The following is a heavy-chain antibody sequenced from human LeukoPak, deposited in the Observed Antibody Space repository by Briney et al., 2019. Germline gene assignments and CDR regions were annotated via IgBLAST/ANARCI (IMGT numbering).Heavy chain of an antibody. CDR3: ARDREQQLVRFYNAFDI. CDR2: VYYSGST. Sequence: SETLSLTCTVSGGPISSYYWSWIRQPPGKGLEWIGYVYYSGSTNYNPSLKSRVTISVDTSKNQFSLKLSSVTAADTAVYYCARDREQQLVRFYNAFDIWGQGTVVPVSS. CDR1: GGPISSYY. V-gene: IGHV4-59*01. D-gene: IGHD6-13*01. J-gene: IGHJ3*02.